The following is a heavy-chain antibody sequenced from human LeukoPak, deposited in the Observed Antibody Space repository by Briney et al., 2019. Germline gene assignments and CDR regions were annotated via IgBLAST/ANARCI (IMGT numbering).Heavy chain of an antibody. D-gene: IGHD6-6*01. CDR2: IKQDGSEK. Sequence: PGGSRRLSCAASGFTFSGFWMSWVRQAPGKGLEWVANIKQDGSEKYYVDSVKGRFTISRDNAKNSLYLQMNSLRAEDTAVYYCARGDYGRSSGIYYYYYMDVWGKGTTVTVSS. J-gene: IGHJ6*03. V-gene: IGHV3-7*01. CDR3: ARGDYGRSSGIYYYYYMDV. CDR1: GFTFSGFW.